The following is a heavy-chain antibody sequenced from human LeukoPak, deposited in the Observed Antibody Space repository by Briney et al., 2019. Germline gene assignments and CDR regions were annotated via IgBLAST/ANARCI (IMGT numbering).Heavy chain of an antibody. V-gene: IGHV3-23*01. CDR2: ITSSGDST. CDR1: GFTFSSYA. J-gene: IGHJ4*02. Sequence: PGGSLRLSCAASGFTFSSYAMSWVRQAPGKGLEWVSDITSSGDSTYYADSVKGRFTISRDNPKNTLYLQMNSLRAEDTAIYYCEKEYFGFAFDYWGQGTVVTVSS. D-gene: IGHD3-9*01. CDR3: EKEYFGFAFDY.